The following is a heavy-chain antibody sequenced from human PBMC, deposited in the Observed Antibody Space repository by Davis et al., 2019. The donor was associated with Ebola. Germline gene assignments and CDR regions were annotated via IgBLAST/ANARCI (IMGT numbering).Heavy chain of an antibody. Sequence: SETLSLTCTVSGVSTYSSSYYWGWIRQPPGKGLEWIGYIHYSGTTNYNPSLKSRLSISVDTSKNQFSLRLNSVTTADTAVYYCARTKDFWSGAFDIWGQGTMVTVSS. D-gene: IGHD3-3*01. CDR2: IHYSGTT. J-gene: IGHJ3*02. V-gene: IGHV4-61*05. CDR3: ARTKDFWSGAFDI. CDR1: GVSTYSSSYY.